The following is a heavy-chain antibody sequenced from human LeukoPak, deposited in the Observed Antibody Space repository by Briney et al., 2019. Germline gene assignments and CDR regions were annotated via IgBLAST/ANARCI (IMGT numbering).Heavy chain of an antibody. CDR3: ARLPLGSSRIAN. Sequence: GESLKISCQGSGYSSTIYWIGWLRQMPGKGLEWMGIIYPGDSDTRYSPSFQGQVTISADKSISTAYLQWSSLKASDTAMYYCARLPLGSSRIANRGQGTLVTVSS. V-gene: IGHV5-51*01. CDR1: GYSSTIYW. CDR2: IYPGDSDT. D-gene: IGHD2-15*01. J-gene: IGHJ4*02.